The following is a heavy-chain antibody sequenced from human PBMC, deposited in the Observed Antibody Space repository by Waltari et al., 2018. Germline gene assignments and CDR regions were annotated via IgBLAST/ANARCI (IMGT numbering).Heavy chain of an antibody. CDR2: ISYDGSNE. CDR3: VKGNEIDY. Sequence: QVHLVESGGGVVQPGGSLRLSCAAPGFNFTLFGMPWVRQAPGKGREWVSFISYDGSNENYADSVKGRFTMSRDNSKKMLYVQMNNLRAEDSAVYYCVKGNEIDYWGQGTLVTVSS. D-gene: IGHD1-1*01. V-gene: IGHV3-30*02. CDR1: GFNFTLFG. J-gene: IGHJ4*02.